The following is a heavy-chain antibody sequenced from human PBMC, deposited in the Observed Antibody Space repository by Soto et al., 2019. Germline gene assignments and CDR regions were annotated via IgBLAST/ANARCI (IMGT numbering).Heavy chain of an antibody. J-gene: IGHJ6*02. CDR2: TYYRSKWYN. Sequence: PSQTLSLTCAISGDSVSSNSAACNWIRQSPSRGLEWLGRTYYRSKWYNDYAVSVKSRITINPDTSKNQFSLQLNSVTPEDTAVYYCARGGSSSWYRGLYYYYYGMDVWGQGT. CDR3: ARGGSSSWYRGLYYYYYGMDV. V-gene: IGHV6-1*01. D-gene: IGHD6-13*01. CDR1: GDSVSSNSAA.